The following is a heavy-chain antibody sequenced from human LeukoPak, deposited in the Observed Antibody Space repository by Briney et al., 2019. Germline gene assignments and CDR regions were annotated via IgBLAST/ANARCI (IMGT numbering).Heavy chain of an antibody. CDR3: ARDSAAAGRSYYYYYMDV. D-gene: IGHD6-13*01. CDR2: ISYDGSDK. CDR1: GFTFSSYA. Sequence: GGSLRLSCAASGFTFSSYAMHWVRQAPGKRLEWVALISYDGSDKYYADSVQGRFTISRDNSKNTLFLQMNSLRAEDTAVYYCARDSAAAGRSYYYYYMDVWGKGTTVTVSS. J-gene: IGHJ6*03. V-gene: IGHV3-30-3*01.